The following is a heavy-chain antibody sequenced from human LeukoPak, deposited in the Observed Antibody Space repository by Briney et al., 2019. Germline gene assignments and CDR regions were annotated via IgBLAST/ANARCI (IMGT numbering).Heavy chain of an antibody. V-gene: IGHV3-11*04. D-gene: IGHD4-23*01. CDR3: ARQSVVTRGDAFDI. CDR2: ISGSGSTI. Sequence: GGSLRLSCAASGFTFSDYYMSWIRQAPGKGLEWVSCISGSGSTIYYAASVKGGFTISRDNAKSSLYLQMNSLRAEDTAVYYCARQSVVTRGDAFDIWGQGTMVTVSS. J-gene: IGHJ3*02. CDR1: GFTFSDYY.